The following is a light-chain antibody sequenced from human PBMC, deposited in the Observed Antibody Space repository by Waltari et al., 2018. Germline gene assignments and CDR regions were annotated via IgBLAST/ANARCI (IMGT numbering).Light chain of an antibody. J-gene: IGLJ3*02. CDR2: SND. Sequence: QPVLTQPPSASGTPGQTVTISCSGGSPNIGSNHVNWYLQVPGTAPRLVIFSNDRRPSGLPDRFSGSKSDTSASLAISGLQSEDEADYYCTSWDDRLNGRVFGGGTRLTVL. CDR1: SPNIGSNH. V-gene: IGLV1-44*01. CDR3: TSWDDRLNGRV.